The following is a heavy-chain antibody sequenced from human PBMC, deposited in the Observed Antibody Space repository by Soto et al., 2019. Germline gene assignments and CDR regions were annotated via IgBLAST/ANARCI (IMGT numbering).Heavy chain of an antibody. J-gene: IGHJ4*01. Sequence: SETLSFTCTVSAGSISSGGYYWSWIRQHPGKGLEWIGYIYYGGRSYYNPSLKSRATISGDTSKNQSSLKLSSVTAADTAVYYCARGGYYYENSGQNAYDYWGQGILGTFSS. V-gene: IGHV4-31*03. D-gene: IGHD3-22*01. CDR1: AGSISSGGYY. CDR2: IYYGGRS. CDR3: ARGGYYYENSGQNAYDY.